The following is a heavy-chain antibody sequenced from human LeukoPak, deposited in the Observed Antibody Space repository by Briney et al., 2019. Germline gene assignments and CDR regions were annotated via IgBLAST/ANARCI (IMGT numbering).Heavy chain of an antibody. D-gene: IGHD2-15*01. CDR1: GFPLSSYS. J-gene: IGHJ4*02. V-gene: IGHV3-48*01. Sequence: PGGSLRLSCAASGFPLSSYSINWVRQAPGKGLEWGLYITSSGSAIYYVDSVKGRFTVSRDNAKNSLCLQMNSPRAEDTAVYYCVRVKGSYFDYWGQGALVTVSS. CDR3: VRVKGSYFDY. CDR2: ITSSGSAI.